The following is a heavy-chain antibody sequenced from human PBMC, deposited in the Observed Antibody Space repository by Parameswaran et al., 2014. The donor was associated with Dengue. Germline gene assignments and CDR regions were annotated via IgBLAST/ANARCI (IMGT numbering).Heavy chain of an antibody. J-gene: IGHJ4*02. D-gene: IGHD1-7*01. V-gene: IGHV3-53*01. CDR3: ARVWNYSFDY. CDR1: GFTVSTNY. Sequence: GESLKISCAASGFTVSTNYMSWVRQAPGKGLEWVSVIYSGGSTYYADSVKGRFTISRDNSKNTLYLQMNSLRAEDTAVYYCARVWNYSFDYWGQGTLVTVSS. CDR2: IYSGGST.